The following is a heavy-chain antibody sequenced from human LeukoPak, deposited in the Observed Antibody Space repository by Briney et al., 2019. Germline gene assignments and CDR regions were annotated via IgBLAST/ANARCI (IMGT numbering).Heavy chain of an antibody. CDR2: IIGRGTSA. J-gene: IGHJ4*02. V-gene: IGHV3-21*01. CDR3: ARDPPLDYGGNSFHFDY. CDR1: GFTFSAYA. D-gene: IGHD4-23*01. Sequence: GGSLRLSCAASGFTFSAYAMNWVRQAPGKGLEWVSSIIGRGTSAFYADSVKGRFTISRDNAKNSLYLQMNSLRAEDTAVYYCARDPPLDYGGNSFHFDYWGQGTLVTVSS.